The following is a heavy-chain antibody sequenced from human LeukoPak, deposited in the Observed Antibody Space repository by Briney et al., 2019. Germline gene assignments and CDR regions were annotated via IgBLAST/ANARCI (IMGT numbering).Heavy chain of an antibody. J-gene: IGHJ4*02. V-gene: IGHV3-64D*06. CDR2: VSSNGGST. D-gene: IGHD5-12*01. Sequence: GGSLRLSCSASGFTFSSYAMHWVRQAPGKGLEYVSAVSSNGGSTYYADSVKGRFTISRDNSKNTLYLQMSSLRAEDTAVYYCARLSGYDPQPDYWGQGTLVTVSS. CDR3: ARLSGYDPQPDY. CDR1: GFTFSSYA.